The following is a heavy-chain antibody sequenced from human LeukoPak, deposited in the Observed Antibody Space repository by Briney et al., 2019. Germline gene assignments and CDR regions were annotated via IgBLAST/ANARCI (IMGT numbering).Heavy chain of an antibody. Sequence: GGSLRLSCTASGFTVSINYMNWVRQAPGKGLEWVSLIYSGGSTHYADSVKGRFTISRDNSKNTLYLQMNSLRVEDTAVYYCARDPPGIAAAVSGGWGQGTLVTVSS. CDR1: GFTVSINY. CDR3: ARDPPGIAAAVSGG. D-gene: IGHD6-13*01. V-gene: IGHV3-53*01. CDR2: IYSGGST. J-gene: IGHJ4*02.